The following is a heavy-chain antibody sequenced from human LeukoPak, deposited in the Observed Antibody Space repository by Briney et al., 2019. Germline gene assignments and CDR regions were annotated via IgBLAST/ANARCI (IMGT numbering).Heavy chain of an antibody. Sequence: GGSLRLSCAASGFTFSSYWMNWVRQAPGKGLEWVANIKQDGSEKYYVDSVKGRFTISRDNAKNSLYLQMNSLRAEDTAMYYCARDGWGIAAAGTTKTFDYWGQGTLVTVSS. J-gene: IGHJ4*02. V-gene: IGHV3-7*01. CDR1: GFTFSSYW. D-gene: IGHD6-13*01. CDR3: ARDGWGIAAAGTTKTFDY. CDR2: IKQDGSEK.